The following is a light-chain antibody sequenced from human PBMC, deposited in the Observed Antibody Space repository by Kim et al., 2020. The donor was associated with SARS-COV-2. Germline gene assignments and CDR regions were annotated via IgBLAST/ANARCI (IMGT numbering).Light chain of an antibody. CDR2: GAS. J-gene: IGKJ1*01. Sequence: VSPGDRVTHSCRASQSVGSNVAWYQHKTGQAPRLLIYGASTRATGIPARFSGSGSGTEFTLTISSLQSEDLAVYFCQQYDDWPPWTFGQGTKLEI. CDR1: QSVGSN. CDR3: QQYDDWPPWT. V-gene: IGKV3-15*01.